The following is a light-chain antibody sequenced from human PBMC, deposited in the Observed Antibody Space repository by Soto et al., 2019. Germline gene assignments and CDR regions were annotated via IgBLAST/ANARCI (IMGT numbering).Light chain of an antibody. CDR1: SSNIGAGYD. CDR2: GNS. J-gene: IGLJ1*01. V-gene: IGLV1-40*01. Sequence: QSVLTQPPSVSGAPGQRVTISCTGSSSNIGAGYDVHWYQQLPGTAPKLLIYGNSNRPSGVPDRFSGSKSGPSASLAITGLQAEDEADYYCQYYDSSLSGPYVFGTGTKVTVL. CDR3: QYYDSSLSGPYV.